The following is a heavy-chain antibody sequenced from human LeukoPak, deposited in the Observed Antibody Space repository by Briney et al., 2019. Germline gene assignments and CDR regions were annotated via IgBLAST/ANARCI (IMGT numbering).Heavy chain of an antibody. V-gene: IGHV3-7*01. J-gene: IGHJ4*02. D-gene: IGHD6-19*01. Sequence: GGSLRLSCAASGFTFSSIWMSWVRQAPGKGLEWVANINQDGNEKYHVDSVKGRFTISRDNAKNSLYLQMNSLRAEDTAVYYCARDRDNVAGSRGYFDYWGQGTLVTVSS. CDR1: GFTFSSIW. CDR3: ARDRDNVAGSRGYFDY. CDR2: INQDGNEK.